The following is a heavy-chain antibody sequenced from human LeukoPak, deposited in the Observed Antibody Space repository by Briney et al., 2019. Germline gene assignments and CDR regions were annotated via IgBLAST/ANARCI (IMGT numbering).Heavy chain of an antibody. J-gene: IGHJ4*02. CDR3: AKVMGATTGEAPDY. CDR2: ISSNSRYI. CDR1: GFTFSTYS. V-gene: IGHV3-21*06. Sequence: GGSLRLSCAASGFTFSTYSMNWVRQAPGKGLEWVSSISSNSRYIYYADSMRGRFTISRDNAKNSLYLQMNSLRAEDTAVYYCAKVMGATTGEAPDYWGQGTLVTVSS. D-gene: IGHD1-26*01.